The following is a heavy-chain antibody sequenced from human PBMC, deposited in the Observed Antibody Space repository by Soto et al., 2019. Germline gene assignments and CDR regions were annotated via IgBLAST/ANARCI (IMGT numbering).Heavy chain of an antibody. CDR1: GYSFTSYW. Sequence: GESLKISCKGSGYSFTSYWISWVRQMPGKGLEWMGRIDPSDSYTNYSPSFQGHVTISADKSISTAYLQWSSLKASDTAMYYCARQGGVVVPAAETFGLYYYGMDVWGQGTTVTVSS. CDR3: ARQGGVVVPAAETFGLYYYGMDV. D-gene: IGHD2-2*01. V-gene: IGHV5-10-1*01. CDR2: IDPSDSYT. J-gene: IGHJ6*02.